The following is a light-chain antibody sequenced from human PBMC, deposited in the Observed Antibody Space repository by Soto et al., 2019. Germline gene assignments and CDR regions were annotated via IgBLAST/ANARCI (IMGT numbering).Light chain of an antibody. V-gene: IGLV2-11*01. CDR2: DVT. J-gene: IGLJ3*02. CDR3: CSYAGSYTEV. CDR1: SSDVGGYNY. Sequence: QSVLTQPRSVSGSPGQSVTISCTGTSSDVGGYNYVSWYQHHPGKAPKLMIYDVTKRPSGVPDRFSGSKSGNTASLTISGLQAEDEADYYCCSYAGSYTEVFGGGTKLTVL.